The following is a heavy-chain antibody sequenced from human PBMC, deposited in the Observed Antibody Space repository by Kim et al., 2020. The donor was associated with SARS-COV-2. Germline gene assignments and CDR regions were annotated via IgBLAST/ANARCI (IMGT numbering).Heavy chain of an antibody. CDR3: AREEYYYDSSGYYRWFDY. J-gene: IGHJ4*02. D-gene: IGHD3-22*01. V-gene: IGHV3-11*06. Sequence: KGRITISRDNAKNSLYLQMNSLRAEDTAVYYCAREEYYYDSSGYYRWFDYWGQGTLVTVSS.